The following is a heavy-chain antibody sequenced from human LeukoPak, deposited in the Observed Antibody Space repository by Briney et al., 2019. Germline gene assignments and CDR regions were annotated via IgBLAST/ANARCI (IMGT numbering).Heavy chain of an antibody. J-gene: IGHJ4*02. Sequence: GGSLRLSCAASGFTFSSYGMHWVRQAPGKGLEWVAFIRYDGSNKYYADSVKGRFTISRDNSKNTLYLQMNSLRAEDTAVYYCASSTPVGAAYFDYWGQGTLVAVSS. CDR1: GFTFSSYG. V-gene: IGHV3-30*02. CDR2: IRYDGSNK. CDR3: ASSTPVGAAYFDY. D-gene: IGHD1-26*01.